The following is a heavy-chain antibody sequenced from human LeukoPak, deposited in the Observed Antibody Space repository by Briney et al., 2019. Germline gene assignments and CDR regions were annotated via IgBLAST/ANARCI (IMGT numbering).Heavy chain of an antibody. CDR2: ISGSGGTT. J-gene: IGHJ4*02. V-gene: IGHV3-23*01. CDR3: AKGGPQSFDY. Sequence: PGGSLRLSRAASGFTFSNYAMGWVRQAPRKGLEWVSAISGSGGTTYYADSVKGRFTISRDNSKDTLYLQVNSLRADDTAVYYCAKGGPQSFDYWGQGTLVTVSS. CDR1: GFTFSNYA.